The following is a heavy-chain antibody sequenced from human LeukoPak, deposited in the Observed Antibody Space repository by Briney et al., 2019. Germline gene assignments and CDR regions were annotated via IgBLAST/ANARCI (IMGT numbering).Heavy chain of an antibody. CDR2: IKPDGSVG. J-gene: IGHJ4*02. CDR3: TQNLVAAAGGH. CDR1: GLTFSSYW. D-gene: IGHD6-13*01. Sequence: GGSLRLSCAASGLTFSSYWMTWVRQAPGKGLEWVANIKPDGSVGYYVDSVRGRFIISRDNAGNSLYLQINSLRVEDTAVYYCTQNLVAAAGGHWGQGTLLIVSS. V-gene: IGHV3-7*01.